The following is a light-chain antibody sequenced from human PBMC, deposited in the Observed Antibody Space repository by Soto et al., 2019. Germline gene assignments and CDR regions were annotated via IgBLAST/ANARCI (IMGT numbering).Light chain of an antibody. CDR3: QRYNNWPCN. J-gene: IGKJ2*02. Sequence: EIVMTQSPATLSVSPGERVTLSCRASQSVSSNLAWYQQKPGQAPRLLIYGASTRASGIPARFSGSGSGTDFTFTIRSLQSECFPVYYCQRYNNWPCNFGQGTQLEIK. V-gene: IGKV3-15*01. CDR2: GAS. CDR1: QSVSSN.